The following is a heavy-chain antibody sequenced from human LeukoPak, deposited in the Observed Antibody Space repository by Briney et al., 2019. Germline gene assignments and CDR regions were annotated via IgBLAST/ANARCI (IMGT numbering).Heavy chain of an antibody. CDR1: GFAFSGYA. CDR2: INTDGGST. Sequence: PGGSLRLSCAVSGFAFSGYAMHWVRQAPGKGLEHVSTINTDGGSTYYANSVKGRFTISRDNPKNTLYLQMGSVRAEDMAVYYCARRERDGYNYFDYWGQGTLVTVSS. J-gene: IGHJ4*02. V-gene: IGHV3-64*01. D-gene: IGHD5-24*01. CDR3: ARRERDGYNYFDY.